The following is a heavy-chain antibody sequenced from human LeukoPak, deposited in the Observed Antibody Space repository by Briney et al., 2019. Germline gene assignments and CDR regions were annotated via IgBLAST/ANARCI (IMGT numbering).Heavy chain of an antibody. CDR3: ARSSVEVAAQIDY. D-gene: IGHD2-15*01. CDR1: GYNFTNYW. J-gene: IGHJ4*02. CDR2: IYPGDSDT. V-gene: IGHV5-51*01. Sequence: GESLKISCKGSGYNFTNYWIGWVRQMPGKGLEWMGIIYPGDSDTRYSPSFQGQVTISADKSIRTAYLQWSSLKASDTAMYYCARSSVEVAAQIDYWSQGTLVTVSS.